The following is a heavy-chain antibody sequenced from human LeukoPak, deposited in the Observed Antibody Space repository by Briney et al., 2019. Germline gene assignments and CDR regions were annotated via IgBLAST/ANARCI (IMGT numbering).Heavy chain of an antibody. J-gene: IGHJ4*02. CDR2: ISAYNGNT. CDR3: ARDEEMATIYSFDY. V-gene: IGHV1-18*01. Sequence: ASVKVSCKASGHTFTNYGITWVRQAPGQGLEWMGWISAYNGNTNYAQKLQGRVTMTTDTSTSTAYMELRSLRSDDTAVYYCARDEEMATIYSFDYWGQGTLVTVSS. D-gene: IGHD5-24*01. CDR1: GHTFTNYG.